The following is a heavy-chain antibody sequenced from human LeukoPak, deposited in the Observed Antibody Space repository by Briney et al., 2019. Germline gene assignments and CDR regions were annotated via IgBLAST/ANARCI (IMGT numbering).Heavy chain of an antibody. CDR1: GGSISSGSYY. Sequence: SETLSLTCTVSGGSISSGSYYWSWIRQPAGKGLEWIGRIYTSGSTNYNPSLKSRVTISVDTSRNQFSLKLSSVTAADTAVYYCARVVGSGWKFDYWGQGTLVTVHS. CDR3: ARVVGSGWKFDY. V-gene: IGHV4-61*02. D-gene: IGHD6-19*01. CDR2: IYTSGST. J-gene: IGHJ4*02.